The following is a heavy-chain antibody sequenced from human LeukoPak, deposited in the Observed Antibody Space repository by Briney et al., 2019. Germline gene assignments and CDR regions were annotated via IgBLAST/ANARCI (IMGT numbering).Heavy chain of an antibody. Sequence: GASVKVSCKASGYAFTSYDINWVRQATGQGLEWMGWMNPNSGNTGYAQKFQGRVTMTRNTSISTAYKELSSLRSEDTAVYYCARGGPRQYQRRDYFDYWGQGTLVTVSS. CDR1: GYAFTSYD. CDR3: ARGGPRQYQRRDYFDY. CDR2: MNPNSGNT. J-gene: IGHJ4*02. V-gene: IGHV1-8*01. D-gene: IGHD2-2*01.